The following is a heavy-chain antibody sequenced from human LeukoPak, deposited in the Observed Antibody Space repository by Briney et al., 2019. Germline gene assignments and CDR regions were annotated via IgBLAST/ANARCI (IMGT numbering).Heavy chain of an antibody. CDR1: GFTFSSYN. J-gene: IGHJ4*02. Sequence: GGSLRLSCAASGFTFSSYNMNWVRQAPGKGLEWVSYISSSSSPIFYADSVKGRFTISRDNAKNSLYLQTNSLRDEDTAVYYCARGGTYCPDYWGQGTLVTVSS. V-gene: IGHV3-48*02. CDR2: ISSSSSPI. D-gene: IGHD1-26*01. CDR3: ARGGTYCPDY.